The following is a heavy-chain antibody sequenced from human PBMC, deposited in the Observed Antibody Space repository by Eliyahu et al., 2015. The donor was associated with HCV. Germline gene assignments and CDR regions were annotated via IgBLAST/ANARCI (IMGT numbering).Heavy chain of an antibody. D-gene: IGHD7-27*01. J-gene: IGHJ4*02. Sequence: QVQLVQSGAEVKRPGASVKVSCKASGYTFTDFYIHWLRQAPGQGLEWMGWVNPNRGDTNYAQKFQGRVTMTKDTSISTAYMELSWLRSDDTAVYYCARVARDTETCWGYWGQGTLVTVSS. V-gene: IGHV1-2*02. CDR3: ARVARDTETCWGY. CDR1: GYTFTDFY. CDR2: VNPNRGDT.